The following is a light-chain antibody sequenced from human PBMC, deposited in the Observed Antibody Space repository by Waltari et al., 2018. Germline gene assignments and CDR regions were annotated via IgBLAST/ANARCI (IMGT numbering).Light chain of an antibody. CDR1: RSNIGAEV. V-gene: IGLV1-44*01. CDR2: STN. J-gene: IGLJ3*02. Sequence: QSVLTQPPSASGTPGQRVTITCSGSRSNIGAEVVNWYQVLPGTAPKLLIYSTNQRPSGVPERFSGSKSGTSASLAISGLQSEDEADYYCATWDYSLDGQVFGGETKLTVL. CDR3: ATWDYSLDGQV.